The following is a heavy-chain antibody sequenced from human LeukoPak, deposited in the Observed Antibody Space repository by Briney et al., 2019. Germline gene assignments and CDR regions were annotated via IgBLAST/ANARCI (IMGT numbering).Heavy chain of an antibody. CDR1: GYTLPGTI. V-gene: IGHV1-2*02. CDR2: TTPNSGGT. Sequence: ASVKVSCKASGYTLPGTILHWVRQAPEQGLEWMGWTTPNSGGTNYAQKFQGRVTMTRDTSISTAYMELSRLRSDDTAVYYCASNREYCGGDCYSYDAFDIWGQGTMVTVSS. CDR3: ASNREYCGGDCYSYDAFDI. J-gene: IGHJ3*02. D-gene: IGHD2-21*01.